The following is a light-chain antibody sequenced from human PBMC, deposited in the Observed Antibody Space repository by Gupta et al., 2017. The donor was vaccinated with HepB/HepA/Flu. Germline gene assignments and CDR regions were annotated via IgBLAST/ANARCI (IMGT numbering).Light chain of an antibody. CDR2: LEGSGSY. V-gene: IGLV4-60*03. CDR1: SGHSSYI. Sequence: PVLPQSSSASASLGSSVKLTCTLSSGHSSYIIAWHQQQPGKAPRYLMKLEGSGSYNKGSGVPDRFSGSSSGADRDLTISNLQSEDEADYYCETGDINTRVFGGGTKLTVL. J-gene: IGLJ2*01. CDR3: ETGDINTRV.